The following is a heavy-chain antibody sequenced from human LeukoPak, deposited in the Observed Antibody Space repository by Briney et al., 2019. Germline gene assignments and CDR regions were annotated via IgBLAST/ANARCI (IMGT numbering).Heavy chain of an antibody. CDR2: IYYRGNT. Sequence: SETLSLTCTISGDSIRNYYWSWIRQPPGKGLEWIGYIYYRGNTNYNPSLKSRVIISIDTSKNQFSLKMSSVTAADTAVYFCARDSPPQYASSSAGFDYWGQGTLVTVSS. CDR3: ARDSPPQYASSSAGFDY. D-gene: IGHD6-6*01. V-gene: IGHV4-59*01. CDR1: GDSIRNYY. J-gene: IGHJ4*02.